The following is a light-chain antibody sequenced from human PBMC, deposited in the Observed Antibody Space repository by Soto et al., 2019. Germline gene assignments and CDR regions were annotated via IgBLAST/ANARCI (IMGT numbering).Light chain of an antibody. CDR3: QQYGSSST. CDR1: QSVRNSY. J-gene: IGKJ1*01. V-gene: IGKV3-20*01. Sequence: DIVLMQSPGTLSLSPGERATLSCRASQSVRNSYLAWYQQKPGQAPRLLLYGASSRATGIPDRFSGSGSGTDFTLTISSLEPEDFAVYYCQQYGSSSTFGQGTKVEIK. CDR2: GAS.